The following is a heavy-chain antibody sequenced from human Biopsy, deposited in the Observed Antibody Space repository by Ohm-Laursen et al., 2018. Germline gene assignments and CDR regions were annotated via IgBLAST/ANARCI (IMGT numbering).Heavy chain of an antibody. Sequence: SETLSLTCTVSGGSISSYYWNWIRQPAGKGLEWIGRIYTSGSTNFNPSLKSRVTMSVDTSKNHFSLNLNSVTAADPAVYYCAGIVLGPTNDAFDIWGQGTMVTVSS. V-gene: IGHV4-4*07. J-gene: IGHJ3*02. CDR2: IYTSGST. CDR1: GGSISSYY. D-gene: IGHD1-26*01. CDR3: AGIVLGPTNDAFDI.